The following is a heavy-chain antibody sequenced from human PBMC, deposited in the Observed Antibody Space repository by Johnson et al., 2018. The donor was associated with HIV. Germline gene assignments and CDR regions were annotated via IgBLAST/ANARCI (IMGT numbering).Heavy chain of an antibody. CDR3: AKDNPVGATRVDAFDI. Sequence: QVQLVESGGGVVQPGRSLRLSCAASGFTFSSYAMHWVRQAPGKGLEWVAVISYDGSNKYYADSVKGRFTISRDNSKNTLYLQMNSLRAEDTAVYYCAKDNPVGATRVDAFDIWGQGTMVTVSS. V-gene: IGHV3-30*04. J-gene: IGHJ3*02. CDR1: GFTFSSYA. D-gene: IGHD1-26*01. CDR2: ISYDGSNK.